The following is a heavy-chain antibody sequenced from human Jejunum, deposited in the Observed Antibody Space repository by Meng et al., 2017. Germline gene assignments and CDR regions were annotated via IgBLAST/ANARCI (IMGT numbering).Heavy chain of an antibody. CDR2: INAGNGNT. D-gene: IGHD1-1*01. V-gene: IGHV1-3*01. J-gene: IGHJ4*02. CDR3: ARAYISPRGTFYFDY. Sequence: QVQLVQSGAEVKKPGASVKLSCRASGYIFINYALHWVWQAPGQRPEWLGWINAGNGNTKYSQKFQGRVLITGDTSATTAHLELSSLRTEDTATYYCARAYISPRGTFYFDYWGQGTLVTVSS. CDR1: GYIFINYA.